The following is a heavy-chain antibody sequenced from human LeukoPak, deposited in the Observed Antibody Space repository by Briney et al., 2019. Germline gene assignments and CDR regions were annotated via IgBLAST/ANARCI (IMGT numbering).Heavy chain of an antibody. CDR2: INHSGST. V-gene: IGHV4-34*01. D-gene: IGHD3-3*01. J-gene: IGHJ5*02. Sequence: SETLSLTCAVYGGSFSGYYWSWIRQPPGKGLEWLGEINHSGSTNYNPSLKSLVTISVDTPKNQFSLKLSSVTDAGPAVYYCARGDDFWSGYNWFDPWGQPTLLTVSS. CDR3: ARGDDFWSGYNWFDP. CDR1: GGSFSGYY.